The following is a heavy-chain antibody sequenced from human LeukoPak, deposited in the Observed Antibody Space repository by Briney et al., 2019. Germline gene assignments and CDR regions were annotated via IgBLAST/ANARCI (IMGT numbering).Heavy chain of an antibody. D-gene: IGHD6-19*01. V-gene: IGHV3-23*01. CDR2: ISGSGGST. Sequence: WGSLRLSCTASGFTFSSYGMNWVRQAPGKGLEWVSAISGSGGSTYYADSVKGRFTISRDNSKNTLYLQMNSLRAEDTAVYYCARDRNGWPYYYYYYYYMDVWGKGTTVTVSS. J-gene: IGHJ6*03. CDR1: GFTFSSYG. CDR3: ARDRNGWPYYYYYYYYMDV.